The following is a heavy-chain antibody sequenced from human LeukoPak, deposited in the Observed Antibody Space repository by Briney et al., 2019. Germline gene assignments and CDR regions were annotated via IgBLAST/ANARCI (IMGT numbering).Heavy chain of an antibody. CDR1: GFTLSSYA. CDR3: ARDPGGRSADYYFDC. J-gene: IGHJ4*02. V-gene: IGHV3-30*04. D-gene: IGHD3-3*01. CDR2: ISYDGRDK. Sequence: GRSLRLSCAASGFTLSSYAMHWVRQAPGKGPEWVAVISYDGRDKYSADSVKGRFTISRDNSKNTLYLQMNSLRAEDTAVYYCARDPGGRSADYYFDCWGQGTLVTVSS.